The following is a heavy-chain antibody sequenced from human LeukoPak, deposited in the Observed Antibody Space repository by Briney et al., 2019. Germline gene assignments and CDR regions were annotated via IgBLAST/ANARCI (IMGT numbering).Heavy chain of an antibody. CDR3: ARDRDYYGSGTYSYFVC. CDR2: IYRGGET. CDR1: GFSVRSNF. J-gene: IGHJ4*02. V-gene: IGHV3-53*01. D-gene: IGHD3-10*01. Sequence: GGSLRHSRAASGFSVRSNFMSGVRQAPEKGLEGGSDIYRGGETYYADSVRGRFSISRDNPENTLYLQMDSLSAEDTAMYYCARDRDYYGSGTYSYFVCWGEGTLVSVSS.